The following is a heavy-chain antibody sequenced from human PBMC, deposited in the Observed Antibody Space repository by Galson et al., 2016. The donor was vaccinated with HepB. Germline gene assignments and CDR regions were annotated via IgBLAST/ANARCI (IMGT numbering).Heavy chain of an antibody. CDR1: GFTFSSYS. V-gene: IGHV3-48*01. Sequence: SLRLSCAASGFTFSSYSMNWVRQAPGKGLEWVSYISSSSSTIYYADSVKGRFTISRDNAKNSLYLQMNNLRAEDTAVYYCARFCVVAAINANPYYYGMDVWGQGTTVTVSS. CDR3: ARFCVVAAINANPYYYGMDV. J-gene: IGHJ6*02. D-gene: IGHD2-15*01. CDR2: ISSSSSTI.